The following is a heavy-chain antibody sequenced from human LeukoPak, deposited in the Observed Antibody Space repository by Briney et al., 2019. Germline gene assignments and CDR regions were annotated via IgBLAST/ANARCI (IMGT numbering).Heavy chain of an antibody. J-gene: IGHJ5*02. Sequence: SETLSLTCTVSGASINTSNFYWAWIRQPPGRGLESIGSIFYTGRAYSNASLNSRVTISVDTSKNQFSPKLISVTAADTAVYYCARQGTMTRGGYWLDPWGQGTLVTVSS. CDR2: IFYTGRA. V-gene: IGHV4-39*01. CDR1: GASINTSNFY. CDR3: ARQGTMTRGGYWLDP. D-gene: IGHD3-10*01.